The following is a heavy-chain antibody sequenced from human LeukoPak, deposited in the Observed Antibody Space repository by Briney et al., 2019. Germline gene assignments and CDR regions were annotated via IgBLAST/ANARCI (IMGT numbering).Heavy chain of an antibody. V-gene: IGHV4-59*01. CDR2: IYYSGST. CDR1: GGSISSYY. D-gene: IGHD3-10*01. Sequence: SGTLSLTCTVSGGSISSYYWSWIRQPPGKGLEWIGCIYYSGSTNYNPSLKSRVTISVDTSKNQFSLKLSSVTAADTAVYYCAREYGGFGELVAFDIWGQGTMVTVSS. CDR3: AREYGGFGELVAFDI. J-gene: IGHJ3*02.